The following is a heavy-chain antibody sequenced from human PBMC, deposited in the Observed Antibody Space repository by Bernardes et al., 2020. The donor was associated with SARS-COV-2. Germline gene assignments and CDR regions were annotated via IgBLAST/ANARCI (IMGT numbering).Heavy chain of an antibody. CDR1: GFTFGDYA. D-gene: IGHD5-12*01. V-gene: IGHV3-49*03. J-gene: IGHJ4*02. CDR2: IRSKAYGGTT. Sequence: GGSLRLSCTASGFTFGDYAMSWFRQAPGKGLEWVGFIRSKAYGGTTEYAASVKGRFTISRDDSKSIAYLQMNSLKTEDTAVYYCTREPTDSGYDWGGDYWGQGTLVTVSS. CDR3: TREPTDSGYDWGGDY.